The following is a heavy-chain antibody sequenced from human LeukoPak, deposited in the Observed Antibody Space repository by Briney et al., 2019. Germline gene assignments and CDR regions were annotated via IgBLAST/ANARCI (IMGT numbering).Heavy chain of an antibody. CDR2: ISSSGSTI. Sequence: GGSLRLSCAASGFTFSSHGMNWVRQAPGKGLEWVSYISSSGSTIYYADSVKGRFTISRDNAKNSLYLQMNSLRAEDTAVYYCARFLDWLGPFDYWGQGTLVTVSS. J-gene: IGHJ4*02. D-gene: IGHD3-9*01. V-gene: IGHV3-48*04. CDR1: GFTFSSHG. CDR3: ARFLDWLGPFDY.